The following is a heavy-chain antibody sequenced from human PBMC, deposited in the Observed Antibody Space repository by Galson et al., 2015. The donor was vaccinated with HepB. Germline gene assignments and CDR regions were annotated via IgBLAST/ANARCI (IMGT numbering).Heavy chain of an antibody. J-gene: IGHJ4*02. CDR2: INPSGGST. CDR3: ARDRDYYDSSGYSLDY. CDR1: GYTFTSYY. Sequence: SVKVSCKASGYTFTSYYMHWVRQAPGQGLEWMGIINPSGGSTSYAQKFQGRVTMTRDTSTSTVYMELSSLRSEDTAVYYCARDRDYYDSSGYSLDYWGQGTLVTVSS. V-gene: IGHV1-46*01. D-gene: IGHD3-22*01.